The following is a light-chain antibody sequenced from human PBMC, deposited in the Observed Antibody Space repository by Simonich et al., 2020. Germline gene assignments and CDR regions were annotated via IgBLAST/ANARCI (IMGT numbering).Light chain of an antibody. CDR2: WAS. CDR1: QSVLYSSNNKNY. CDR3: QQYYSTPFT. Sequence: DIVMTQSPDSLAVSLGERATINCKSSQSVLYSSNNKNYLAWYQQKPGQPPKLLSHWASTRESGVPDRFSGSGSGTDFTLTISSLQAEDVAVYYCQQYYSTPFTFGPGTKVDIK. J-gene: IGKJ3*01. V-gene: IGKV4-1*01.